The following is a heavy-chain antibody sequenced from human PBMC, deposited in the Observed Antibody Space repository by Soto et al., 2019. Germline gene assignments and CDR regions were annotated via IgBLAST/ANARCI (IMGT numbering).Heavy chain of an antibody. D-gene: IGHD3-22*01. CDR3: ALSSSYDSSLDY. J-gene: IGHJ4*01. CDR2: IIPIFGTA. CDR1: GGTFSSYA. Sequence: SVKVSCKASGGTFSSYAISWVRQAPGQGLEWMGGIIPIFGTANYAQKFQGRVTITADESTSTAYMELSSLRSQDTAVYYCALSSSYDSSLDYWGHGTLVTVSS. V-gene: IGHV1-69*13.